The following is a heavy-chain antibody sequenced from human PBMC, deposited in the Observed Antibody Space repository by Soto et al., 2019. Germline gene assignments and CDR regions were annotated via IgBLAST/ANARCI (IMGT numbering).Heavy chain of an antibody. Sequence: SETLSLTCTVSGGSISSGGYYWSWIRQHPGKGLEWIGYIYYSGSTYYNPSLKSRVTISVDTSKNQFSLKLSSVTAADTAVYYCARGSSGWYGRTDDRYYFDYWGQGTLVTVSS. CDR2: IYYSGST. D-gene: IGHD6-19*01. CDR1: GGSISSGGYY. V-gene: IGHV4-31*03. CDR3: ARGSSGWYGRTDDRYYFDY. J-gene: IGHJ4*02.